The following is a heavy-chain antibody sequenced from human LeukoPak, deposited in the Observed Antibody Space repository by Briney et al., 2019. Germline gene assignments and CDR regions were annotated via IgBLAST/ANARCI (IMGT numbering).Heavy chain of an antibody. V-gene: IGHV3-30-3*01. D-gene: IGHD6-6*01. CDR1: GFTFSSHD. CDR3: ARDGEYSGGYFDY. J-gene: IGHJ4*02. CDR2: ISYDGSNK. Sequence: PGTSLRLSCAASGFTFSSHDMHWVRQAPGKGLEWVAVISYDGSNKYYADSVKGRFTISRDNSKNTLYLQMNSLRAEDTAVYYCARDGEYSGGYFDYWGQGTLVTVSS.